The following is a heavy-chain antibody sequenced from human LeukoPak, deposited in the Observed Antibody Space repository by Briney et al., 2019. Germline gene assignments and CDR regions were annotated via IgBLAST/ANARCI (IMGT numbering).Heavy chain of an antibody. Sequence: PGGSLRLSCAASAFTFSSYWMSWVRQAPGKGLEWVANIKQDGSEEYYVDSGKGRFTISRDNAKNSLYLQVNSLRAEDTAVYYCARDLKGFWSGYYPYQYYYMDVWGKGTTVTVSS. V-gene: IGHV3-7*01. J-gene: IGHJ6*03. CDR3: ARDLKGFWSGYYPYQYYYMDV. D-gene: IGHD3-3*01. CDR2: IKQDGSEE. CDR1: AFTFSSYW.